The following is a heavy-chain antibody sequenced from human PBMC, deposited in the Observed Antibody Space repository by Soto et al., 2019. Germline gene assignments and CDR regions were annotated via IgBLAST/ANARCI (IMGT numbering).Heavy chain of an antibody. Sequence: QVQLQQWGAGLLKPSETLSLTCAVYGGSFSGYYWSWIRQPPGKGLEWIGEINHSGSTNYNPSLKSRVTIEVATYQNQFPLKVGPVPAADPAVYYCGSYGGSPRQAWFDPWGQGTLVPVSS. J-gene: IGHJ5*02. CDR3: GSYGGSPRQAWFDP. V-gene: IGHV4-34*01. D-gene: IGHD4-17*01. CDR2: INHSGST. CDR1: GGSFSGYY.